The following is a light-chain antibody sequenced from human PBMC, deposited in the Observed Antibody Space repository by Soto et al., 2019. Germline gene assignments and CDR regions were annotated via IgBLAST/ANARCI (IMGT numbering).Light chain of an antibody. CDR1: QSIRSSY. Sequence: EIVLTQSPGTLSLSPGERATLSCRASQSIRSSYLAWYQQKPGQAPRLLMYGASNRATGFPDRLDGSGSGKDFALSLSRLELEVFAVYYCEWQQFGQSPVSTFGHGTKVEIK. CDR2: GAS. V-gene: IGKV3-20*01. J-gene: IGKJ2*01. CDR3: EWQQFGQSPVST.